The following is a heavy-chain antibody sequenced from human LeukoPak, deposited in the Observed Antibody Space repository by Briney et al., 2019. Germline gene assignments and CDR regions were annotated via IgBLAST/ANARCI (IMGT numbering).Heavy chain of an antibody. V-gene: IGHV4-59*01. CDR3: ARYGDCSSTSCFPNYYYYYGMDV. J-gene: IGHJ6*02. CDR2: IYYSGIT. Sequence: SETLSLTCTVSGGSISSYYWSWIGQPPGKGLEWIGYIYYSGITNYNPSLKSRVTISVDTSKNQFSLKLSSVTAADTAVYYCARYGDCSSTSCFPNYYYYYGMDVWAHGTTVTVSS. D-gene: IGHD2-2*01. CDR1: GGSISSYY.